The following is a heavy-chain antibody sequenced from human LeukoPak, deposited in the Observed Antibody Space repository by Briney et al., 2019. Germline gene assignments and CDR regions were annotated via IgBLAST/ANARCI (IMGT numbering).Heavy chain of an antibody. V-gene: IGHV3-53*01. J-gene: IGHJ4*02. D-gene: IGHD3-3*02. CDR3: ATFHLPDC. Sequence: GGSLRLSCAASGFTFSSYEMNWVRQAPGKGLEWVSVIYSGGSTYYADSVKGRFTISRDNSKNTPYLQMNSLRAEDTAVYYCATFHLPDCWGQGTLVTVSS. CDR2: IYSGGST. CDR1: GFTFSSYE.